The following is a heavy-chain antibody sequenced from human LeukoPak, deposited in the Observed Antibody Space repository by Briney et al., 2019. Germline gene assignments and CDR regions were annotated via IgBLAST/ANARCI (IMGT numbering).Heavy chain of an antibody. Sequence: SETLSLTCTVSGYSISSGYYWGWIRQPPGKGLEWIGSIYHSGSTYYNPSLKSRVTISVDTSKNQFSLKLSSVTAADTAVYYCARGRGHYDSSGYPIYYFDYWGQGTLVTVST. CDR3: ARGRGHYDSSGYPIYYFDY. J-gene: IGHJ4*02. D-gene: IGHD3-22*01. CDR2: IYHSGST. V-gene: IGHV4-38-2*02. CDR1: GYSISSGYY.